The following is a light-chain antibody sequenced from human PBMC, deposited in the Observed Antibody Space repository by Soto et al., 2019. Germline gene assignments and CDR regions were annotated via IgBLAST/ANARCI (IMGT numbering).Light chain of an antibody. V-gene: IGKV1-9*01. Sequence: DIPLTQSPSFLSASVEDRVTITCRASQGISTSLAWYQQKPRKAPNLLIYAASTLEGGVPSRFSGSGSGTEFTLTISSLQPEDFATYYCQQLSSYPRTFGQGTKLEIK. CDR3: QQLSSYPRT. J-gene: IGKJ2*01. CDR2: AAS. CDR1: QGISTS.